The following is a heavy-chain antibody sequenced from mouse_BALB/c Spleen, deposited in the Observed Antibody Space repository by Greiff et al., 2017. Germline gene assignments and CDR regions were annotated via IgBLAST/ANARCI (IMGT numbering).Heavy chain of an antibody. CDR3: NAGDTAWFAY. CDR2: IDPENGDT. CDR1: GFNIKDYY. Sequence: VQLKQSGAELVRSGASVKLSCTASGFNIKDYYMHWVKQRPEQGLEWIGWIDPENGDTEYAPKFQGKATMTADTSSKTAYLQLSSLTSEDTAVYYCNAGDTAWFAYWGQGTLVTVSA. D-gene: IGHD3-3*01. J-gene: IGHJ3*01. V-gene: IGHV14-4*02.